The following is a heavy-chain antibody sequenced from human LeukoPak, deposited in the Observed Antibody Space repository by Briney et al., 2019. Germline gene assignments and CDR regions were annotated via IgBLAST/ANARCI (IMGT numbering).Heavy chain of an antibody. CDR1: GGSISSSSYY. CDR3: ARWDSSSWYADY. Sequence: SETLSLTCTVSGGSISSSSYYWGWIRQPPGKGLEWIGSIYYSGSTYYNPSLKSLVTISVDTSKNQFSLKLSSVTAADTAVYYCARWDSSSWYADYWGQGTLVTVSS. V-gene: IGHV4-39*01. J-gene: IGHJ4*02. D-gene: IGHD6-13*01. CDR2: IYYSGST.